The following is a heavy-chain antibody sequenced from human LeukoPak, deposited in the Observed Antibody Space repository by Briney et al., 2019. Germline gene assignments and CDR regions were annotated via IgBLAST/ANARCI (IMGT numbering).Heavy chain of an antibody. CDR3: ARVPGFPYGDSTYYYYGMDV. J-gene: IGHJ6*02. CDR2: FDPEDGET. CDR1: GYTLTELS. D-gene: IGHD4-17*01. Sequence: ASVKVSCKVSGYTLTELSMHWVRQAPGKGLEWMGGFDPEDGETIYAQKLQGRVTMTTDTSTSTAYMELRSLRSDDTAVYYCARVPGFPYGDSTYYYYGMDVWGQGTTVTVSS. V-gene: IGHV1-24*01.